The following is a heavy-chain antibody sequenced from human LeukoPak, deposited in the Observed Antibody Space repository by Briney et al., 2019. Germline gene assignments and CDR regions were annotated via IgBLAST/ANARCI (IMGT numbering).Heavy chain of an antibody. V-gene: IGHV4-4*07. Sequence: PSETLSLTCTVSGGSMSSYYWSFIRQPAGKGLEWIGRIHTSWTTYYNPSLKSRVTMSVDTSRNQFPLRRTSVTAADTAVYYCARGDYYDGGGRNWFDPWGQGTLVTVSS. J-gene: IGHJ5*02. CDR1: GGSMSSYY. CDR2: IHTSWTT. D-gene: IGHD3-16*01. CDR3: ARGDYYDGGGRNWFDP.